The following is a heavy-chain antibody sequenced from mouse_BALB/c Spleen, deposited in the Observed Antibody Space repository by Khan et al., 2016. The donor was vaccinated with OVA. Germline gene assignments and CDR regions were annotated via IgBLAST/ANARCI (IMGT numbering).Heavy chain of an antibody. V-gene: IGHV3-2*02. CDR3: ARTARIKY. D-gene: IGHD1-2*01. Sequence: SGPGLVKPSQSLSLTCTVTGHSITSGYGWNWIRQFPGNKLEWMGYISYSGSTNYNPSLKSRISITRDTSKNQFFLQLNSVTTEDTATYYCARTARIKYWGQGTTLTVSS. J-gene: IGHJ2*01. CDR2: ISYSGST. CDR1: GHSITSGYG.